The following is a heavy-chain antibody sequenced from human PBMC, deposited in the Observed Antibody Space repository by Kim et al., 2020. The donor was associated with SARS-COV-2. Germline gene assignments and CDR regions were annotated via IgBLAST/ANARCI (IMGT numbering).Heavy chain of an antibody. CDR3: ARDLDPNSNYYFYGMDV. Sequence: GGSLRLSCAASGFTFSSYWMHWVRQAPGKGLVWVSRINRDESGTSYADSVKGRFTISRDNAQSTLYLQMNSLRAEDTAVYYCARDLDPNSNYYFYGMDVWGQGTTVTVSS. CDR1: GFTFSSYW. V-gene: IGHV3-74*01. CDR2: INRDESGT. J-gene: IGHJ6*02. D-gene: IGHD3-3*01.